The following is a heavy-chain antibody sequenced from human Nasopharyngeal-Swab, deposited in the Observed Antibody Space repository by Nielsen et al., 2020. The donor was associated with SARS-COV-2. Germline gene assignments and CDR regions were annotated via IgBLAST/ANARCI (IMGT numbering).Heavy chain of an antibody. CDR2: INPSGGST. CDR3: ARGTQSAFYDYVWGSNPLGGDY. D-gene: IGHD3-16*01. Sequence: VRHAPGQGLEWMGIINPSGGSTSYAQKFQGRVTMTRDPSTSTVYMELSSLRSEDTAVYYCARGTQSAFYDYVWGSNPLGGDYWGQGTLVTVSS. J-gene: IGHJ4*02. V-gene: IGHV1-46*01.